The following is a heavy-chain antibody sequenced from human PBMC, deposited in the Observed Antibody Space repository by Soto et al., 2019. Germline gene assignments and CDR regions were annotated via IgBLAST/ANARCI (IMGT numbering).Heavy chain of an antibody. CDR3: ATAEVDY. V-gene: IGHV3-74*01. Sequence: GALRLSCAASGFNFGNNWMHWVRQAPGKGLEWVSRMNSDGRTTNYADSVKGRFTVSRDNAKNTLYLQMNSLRAEDTAVYYCATAEVDYWGPGTLVTVSS. CDR2: MNSDGRTT. CDR1: GFNFGNNW. J-gene: IGHJ4*02.